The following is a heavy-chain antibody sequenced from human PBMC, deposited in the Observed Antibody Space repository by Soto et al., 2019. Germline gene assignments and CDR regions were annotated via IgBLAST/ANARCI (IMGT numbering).Heavy chain of an antibody. D-gene: IGHD3-22*01. V-gene: IGHV3-23*01. J-gene: IGHJ4*02. CDR3: AKALGFTVGYYDSSSLNFDY. CDR2: ISGSGGST. CDR1: GFTFSSYA. Sequence: GGSLRLSCAASGFTFSSYAMSWVRQAPGKGLEWVSAISGSGGSTYYADSVKGRFTISRDNSKNTLYLQMNSLRAEDTAVYYCAKALGFTVGYYDSSSLNFDYWGQGTLVTVSS.